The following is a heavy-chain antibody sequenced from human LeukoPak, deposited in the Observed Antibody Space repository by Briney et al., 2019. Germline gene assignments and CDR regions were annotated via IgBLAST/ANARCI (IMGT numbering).Heavy chain of an antibody. CDR3: ARRLTQYDCFDP. CDR1: GDSVSSNSVT. D-gene: IGHD2-2*01. J-gene: IGHJ5*02. V-gene: IGHV6-1*01. CDR2: TYYRSTWYN. Sequence: SQTLSLTCAISGDSVSSNSVTWNWIRQSTSRGLEWLGRTYYRSTWYNDYAVSVRGRITVNPDTSKNQFSPHLNSVTPEDTAVYYCARRLTQYDCFDPWGQGILVTVSS.